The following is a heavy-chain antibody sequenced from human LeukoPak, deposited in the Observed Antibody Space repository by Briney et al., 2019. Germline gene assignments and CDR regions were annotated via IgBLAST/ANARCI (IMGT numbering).Heavy chain of an antibody. CDR3: ARVAGGSVIAAFDI. J-gene: IGHJ3*02. Sequence: ASVTVSCKASGYTFTGYYMHWVRQAPGQGLEWMGWINPNSGGTNYAQKFQGRVTMTRDTSISTAYMELSRLRSDDTAVYYCARVAGGSVIAAFDIWGQGTMVTVSS. D-gene: IGHD3-16*02. CDR2: INPNSGGT. CDR1: GYTFTGYY. V-gene: IGHV1-2*02.